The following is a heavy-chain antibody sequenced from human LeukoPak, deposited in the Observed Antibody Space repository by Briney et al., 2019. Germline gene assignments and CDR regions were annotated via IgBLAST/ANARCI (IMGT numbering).Heavy chain of an antibody. CDR2: INSDGSST. J-gene: IGHJ6*04. CDR3: ARLSGYYYYYGMDV. Sequence: PGGSLRLSCAASGFTFSSYWMHWVRHAPGKGLVWVSRINSDGSSTSYADSVKGRFTISRDNAKNTLYLQMNSLRAEDTAVYYCARLSGYYYYYGMDVWGKGTTVTVSS. V-gene: IGHV3-74*01. CDR1: GFTFSSYW. D-gene: IGHD5-12*01.